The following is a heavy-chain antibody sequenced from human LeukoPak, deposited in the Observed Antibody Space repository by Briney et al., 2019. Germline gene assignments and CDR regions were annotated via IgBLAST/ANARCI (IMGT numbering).Heavy chain of an antibody. J-gene: IGHJ6*03. CDR1: GYTFTGYY. V-gene: IGHV1-2*02. D-gene: IGHD6-13*01. CDR3: ARGATAGRFSLRPTGAYYMDA. Sequence: ASVKVSCKASGYTFTGYYMHWVRQAPGQGLEWMGWINPNSGGTNCAQKFQGRVTMTRDTSINTAYMELSSLRFDDTAVYYCARGATAGRFSLRPTGAYYMDAWGKGTTVTVSS. CDR2: INPNSGGT.